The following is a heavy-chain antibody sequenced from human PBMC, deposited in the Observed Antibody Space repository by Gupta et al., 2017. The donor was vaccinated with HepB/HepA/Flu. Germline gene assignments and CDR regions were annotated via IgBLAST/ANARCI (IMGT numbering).Heavy chain of an antibody. CDR3: VRPNYGDYLFAFDY. V-gene: IGHV4-39*01. J-gene: IGHJ4*01. CDR1: GGSISMSSYY. Sequence: QLQLQESGPGLLKPSETLSLTCNVSGGSISMSSYYWGWIRQSPGKGLQWIGSIYYSGNTYYNPSLKSRITISVDTSKNQFSLKVNSVTAADTAVYYCVRPNYGDYLFAFDYWGHGTPVIVSS. CDR2: IYYSGNT. D-gene: IGHD4-17*01.